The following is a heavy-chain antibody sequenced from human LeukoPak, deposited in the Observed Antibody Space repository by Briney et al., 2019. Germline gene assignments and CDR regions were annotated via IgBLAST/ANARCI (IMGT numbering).Heavy chain of an antibody. CDR3: ARRHDFYWFDP. CDR2: VFFNGSP. Sequence: SETLTLTCALSGDSIFSTNYYWAWLRQSPGEGLEWIGHVFFNGSPFYNPSLKSRVTISVDSSKTHFSLTLKSVTAADTAVYFCARRHDFYWFDPWGQGILVTVSS. D-gene: IGHD3-3*01. J-gene: IGHJ5*02. CDR1: GDSIFSTNYY. V-gene: IGHV4-39*07.